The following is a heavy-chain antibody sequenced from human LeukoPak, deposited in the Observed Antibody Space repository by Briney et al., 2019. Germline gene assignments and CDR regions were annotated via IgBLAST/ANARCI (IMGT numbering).Heavy chain of an antibody. CDR2: INTDGSST. J-gene: IGHJ4*02. CDR3: AKDGQSVLRFLEWLIPSDY. Sequence: GGSLRLSCAASGFTFSSYWMHWVRQAPGKGLVWVSRINTDGSSTSYADSVKGRFTISRDNAKNTLYLQMNSLRAEDTAVYYCAKDGQSVLRFLEWLIPSDYWGQGTLVTVSS. V-gene: IGHV3-74*01. D-gene: IGHD3-3*01. CDR1: GFTFSSYW.